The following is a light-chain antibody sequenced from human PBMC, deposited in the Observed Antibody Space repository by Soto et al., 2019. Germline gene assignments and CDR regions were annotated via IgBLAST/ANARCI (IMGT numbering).Light chain of an antibody. CDR2: DAS. CDR1: QGISSY. CDR3: QQLDSYPIT. J-gene: IGKJ5*01. V-gene: IGKV1-9*01. Sequence: DIQLTQSPSFLSASVGDRVTITCRASQGISSYLAWYQQIPGKAPKLLIYDASTLQSGVPSRFSGSRSGTEFTLTISSLQPEDFATYYCQQLDSYPITFGQGTRLEIK.